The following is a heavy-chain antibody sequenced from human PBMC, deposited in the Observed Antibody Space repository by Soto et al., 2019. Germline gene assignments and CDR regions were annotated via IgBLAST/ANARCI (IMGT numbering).Heavy chain of an antibody. V-gene: IGHV1-24*01. D-gene: IGHD5-18*01. Sequence: ASGKVSCKVSGYTLTVLSMHWVRQAPGKGLEWMGGFDPEDGETIYAQKFQGRVTMTEDTSTDTAYMELSSLRSEDTAVYYCATALSYGQTDYYYGMDVWGQGTTVTVSS. CDR3: ATALSYGQTDYYYGMDV. J-gene: IGHJ6*02. CDR1: GYTLTVLS. CDR2: FDPEDGET.